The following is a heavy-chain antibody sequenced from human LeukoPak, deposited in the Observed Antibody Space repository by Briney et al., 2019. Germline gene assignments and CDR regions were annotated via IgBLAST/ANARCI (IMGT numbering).Heavy chain of an antibody. D-gene: IGHD6-25*01. Sequence: SGTLSLTCDVSGGSISTTNWWTWVRRPPGGGLEWIGEVHLNGRTHYSPSLESRVTMSVDMSENHVSLQLTSVTAADSAVYYCAREGGFYRPLDYSGPGTLVIVSA. CDR2: VHLNGRT. CDR1: GGSISTTNW. J-gene: IGHJ4*02. CDR3: AREGGFYRPLDY. V-gene: IGHV4-4*02.